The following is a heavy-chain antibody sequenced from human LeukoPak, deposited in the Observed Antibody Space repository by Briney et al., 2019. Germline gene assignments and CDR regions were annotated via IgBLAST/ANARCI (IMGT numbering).Heavy chain of an antibody. CDR2: IGGSGGST. J-gene: IGHJ4*02. V-gene: IGHV3-23*01. D-gene: IGHD2-15*01. CDR3: AKDRVVVVAATTGDY. Sequence: GGSLRLSCAASGFTFSSYAMSWVRQAPGKGLEWVSAIGGSGGSTYYADSVKGRFTISRDNSKNTLYLQMNSLRAEDTAVYYCAKDRVVVVAATTGDYWGQGTLVTVSS. CDR1: GFTFSSYA.